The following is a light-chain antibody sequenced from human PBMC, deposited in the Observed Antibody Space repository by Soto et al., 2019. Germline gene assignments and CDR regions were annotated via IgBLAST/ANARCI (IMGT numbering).Light chain of an antibody. CDR1: QSFSSY. CDR2: DAS. CDR3: QQRSNWPPAPT. V-gene: IGKV3-11*01. Sequence: EIVLTQSPATLSLSPGERATLSCRASQSFSSYLAWYQQKPGQAPRLLIYDASNRATGIPARFSGSGSGTDFTLTISSLEPEDFAVYYCQQRSNWPPAPTFGGGTKVEIK. J-gene: IGKJ4*01.